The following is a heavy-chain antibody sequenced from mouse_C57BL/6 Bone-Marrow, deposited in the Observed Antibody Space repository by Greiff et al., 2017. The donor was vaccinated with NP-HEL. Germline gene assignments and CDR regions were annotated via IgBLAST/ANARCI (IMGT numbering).Heavy chain of an antibody. Sequence: QVQLQQPGAELVMPGASVKLSCKASGYTFTSYWMHWVQQRPGQGLEWIGAIDPSDSYTNYNQKFKGKSTLTVDKSSSTAYMQLSSLTSEDSAVYYCASITTVVAPDYWGQGTTLTVSS. CDR3: ASITTVVAPDY. CDR1: GYTFTSYW. J-gene: IGHJ2*01. CDR2: IDPSDSYT. V-gene: IGHV1-69*01. D-gene: IGHD1-1*01.